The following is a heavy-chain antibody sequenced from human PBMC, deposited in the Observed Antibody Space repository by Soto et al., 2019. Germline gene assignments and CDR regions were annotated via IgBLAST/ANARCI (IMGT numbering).Heavy chain of an antibody. Sequence: GPSLRISCQGSGYSFTSYKIAWVRPLPGKGLEWMAIIYPGDSVTRYSPSFQGQVTLSADKSTSTAYLQWSSVKASDTAMYYCARHATYYDILSGYYFDYWGQGTLVTVSS. V-gene: IGHV5-51*01. CDR3: ARHATYYDILSGYYFDY. CDR2: IYPGDSVT. D-gene: IGHD3-9*01. CDR1: GYSFTSYK. J-gene: IGHJ4*02.